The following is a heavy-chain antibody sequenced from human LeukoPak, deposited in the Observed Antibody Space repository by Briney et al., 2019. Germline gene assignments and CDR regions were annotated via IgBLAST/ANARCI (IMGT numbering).Heavy chain of an antibody. CDR1: GFTFSSYS. CDR3: ARVRYGDSPFDY. CDR2: ISSSSSYI. Sequence: GALRLSCAASGFTFSSYSMNWVRQAPGKGLEWVSSISSSSSYIYYADSVKGRFTISRDNAKNSLYLQMNSLRAEDTAVYYCARVRYGDSPFDYWGQGTLVTVSS. J-gene: IGHJ4*02. D-gene: IGHD4-17*01. V-gene: IGHV3-21*01.